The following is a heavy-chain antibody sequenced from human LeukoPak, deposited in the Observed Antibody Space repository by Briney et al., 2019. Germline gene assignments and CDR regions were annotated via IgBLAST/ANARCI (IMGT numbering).Heavy chain of an antibody. Sequence: GGPLRLSCAASGFTFSSYGMHWVRQAPGKGLEWVAFIRYDGSNKYYADSVKGRFTISRDNSKNTLYLQMNSLRAEDTAVYYCARPNPFYCSGGSCYLPLDYWGQGTLVTVSS. V-gene: IGHV3-30*02. CDR3: ARPNPFYCSGGSCYLPLDY. CDR2: IRYDGSNK. CDR1: GFTFSSYG. J-gene: IGHJ4*02. D-gene: IGHD2-15*01.